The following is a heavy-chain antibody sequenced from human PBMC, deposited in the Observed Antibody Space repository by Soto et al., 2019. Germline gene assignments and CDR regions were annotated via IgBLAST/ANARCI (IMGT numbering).Heavy chain of an antibody. V-gene: IGHV3-30-3*01. CDR1: GFNVSAYT. D-gene: IGHD5-12*01. CDR2: ISSDGNHK. J-gene: IGHJ3*02. Sequence: PGGSLRLSCAASGFNVSAYTMHWVRQAPGKGLEWVAVISSDGNHKYYTDSVKGRFTISRDNAKNSLYLQMNSLRAEDTAVYYCARDGLEHAFDIWGQGTMVTVSS. CDR3: ARDGLEHAFDI.